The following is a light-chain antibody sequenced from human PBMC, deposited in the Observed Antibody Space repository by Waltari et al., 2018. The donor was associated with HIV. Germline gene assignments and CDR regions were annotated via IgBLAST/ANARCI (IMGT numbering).Light chain of an antibody. V-gene: IGLV1-36*01. Sequence: QSVLTQPPSVSEAPRQRVTISCSGSSSNIGNNAVNWYQQVPGKPPKLLIYSDDLLSSGFADRFSGSKSGTSASLAIRGLQSEDEADYDCAAWDDSLNGYVFGSGTKVTVL. CDR1: SSNIGNNA. CDR3: AAWDDSLNGYV. CDR2: SDD. J-gene: IGLJ1*01.